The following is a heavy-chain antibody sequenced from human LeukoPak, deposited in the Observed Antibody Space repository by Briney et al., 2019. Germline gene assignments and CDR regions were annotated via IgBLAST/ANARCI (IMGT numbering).Heavy chain of an antibody. V-gene: IGHV4-34*01. CDR1: GGSFSGYY. CDR2: INHSGST. D-gene: IGHD3-22*01. CDR3: ARDYYDSSGYYYTPFDY. Sequence: SETLSLTCAVYGGSFSGYYWGWIRQPPGKGLEWIGEINHSGSTNYNPSLKSRVTISVDTSKNQFSLKLSSVTAADTAVYYCARDYYDSSGYYYTPFDYWGQGTLVTVSS. J-gene: IGHJ4*02.